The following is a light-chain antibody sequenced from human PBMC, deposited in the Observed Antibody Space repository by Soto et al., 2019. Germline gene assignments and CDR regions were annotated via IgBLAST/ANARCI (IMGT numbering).Light chain of an antibody. CDR2: GAS. J-gene: IGKJ4*01. CDR3: QQYNDGLT. Sequence: VMALSPATLSVSPGERATLSCRAGKSISSNLAWYQLKPGQAPRLLIYGASTRATGIPARFSGSGSGTEFTLTITSLQSEDFAVYFCQQYNDGLTFGGGTKVDIK. V-gene: IGKV3-15*01. CDR1: KSISSN.